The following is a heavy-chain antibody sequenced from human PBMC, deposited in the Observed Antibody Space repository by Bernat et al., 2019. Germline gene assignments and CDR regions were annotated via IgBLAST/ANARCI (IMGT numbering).Heavy chain of an antibody. V-gene: IGHV3-11*05. J-gene: IGHJ5*02. CDR3: ARDFYDRSGFSS. CDR2: ISPTTYT. D-gene: IGHD3-22*01. CDR1: GFTFSDYY. Sequence: QVQLVESGGGLVKPGGSLRLSCAASGFTFSDYYMTWIRQAPGKGLEWVSYISPTTYTNYADSVKGRFTISRDNAKNSLLLQMNSPRVEDTAVYYCARDFYDRSGFSSWGQGTLVTVSS.